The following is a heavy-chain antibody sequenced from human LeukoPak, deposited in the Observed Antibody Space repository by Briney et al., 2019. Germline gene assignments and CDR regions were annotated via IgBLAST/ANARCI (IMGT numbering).Heavy chain of an antibody. CDR2: INPNSGGT. J-gene: IGHJ6*02. Sequence: AASVKVSCKASGYTFTGYYIHWVRQAPGQGLEWMGRINPNSGGTNYAQKFQGRVTMTRDTSISTAYMELSRLRSDDTAVYYCARAAVANKRPMDVWGQGTTVTVSS. CDR3: ARAAVANKRPMDV. D-gene: IGHD6-19*01. V-gene: IGHV1-2*06. CDR1: GYTFTGYY.